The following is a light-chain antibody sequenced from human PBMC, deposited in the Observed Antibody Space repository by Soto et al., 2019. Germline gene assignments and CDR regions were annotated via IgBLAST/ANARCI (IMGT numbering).Light chain of an antibody. CDR3: SSYTSSSSL. Sequence: QSALTQPASVSGSPGQTITISCTGTSSDIGGYNYVSWYQQHPGKAPKLMIYEVSNRPSGGSNRFSGSKSGNTASLTISGLQAEDEADYYCSSYTSSSSLFGGGTKVTVL. CDR2: EVS. CDR1: SSDIGGYNY. V-gene: IGLV2-14*01. J-gene: IGLJ3*02.